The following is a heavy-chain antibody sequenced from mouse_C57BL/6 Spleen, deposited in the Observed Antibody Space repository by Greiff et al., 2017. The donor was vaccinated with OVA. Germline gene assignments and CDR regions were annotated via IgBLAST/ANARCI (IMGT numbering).Heavy chain of an antibody. CDR1: GYTFTSYW. D-gene: IGHD2-2*01. V-gene: IGHV1-52*01. Sequence: VQLQQPGAELVRPGSSVKLSCKASGYTFTSYWMHWVKQRPIQGLEWIGNIDPSDSETHYNQKFKDKATLTVDNSSSTAYMQLSSLTSEDSAFYYFARFYGYDGGYFDVWGTGTTVTVSS. CDR2: IDPSDSET. CDR3: ARFYGYDGGYFDV. J-gene: IGHJ1*03.